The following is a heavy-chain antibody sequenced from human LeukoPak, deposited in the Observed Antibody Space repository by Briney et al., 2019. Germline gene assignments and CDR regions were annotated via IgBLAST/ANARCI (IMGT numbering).Heavy chain of an antibody. V-gene: IGHV5-51*01. CDR3: ARRSTGAHFGFGKYYFDY. J-gene: IGHJ4*02. D-gene: IGHD3-3*01. Sequence: GESLKISCKGSGYSFTSYLIGLVRQMPGKGLEWMGIIYPCDSDTRYSPSFQGQVTISADKSISTAYLQWSRLKASDTAMYYCARRSTGAHFGFGKYYFDYWGQGTLVTVSS. CDR2: IYPCDSDT. CDR1: GYSFTSYL.